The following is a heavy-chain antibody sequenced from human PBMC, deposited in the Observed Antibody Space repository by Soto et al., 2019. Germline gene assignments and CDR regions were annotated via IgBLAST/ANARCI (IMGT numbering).Heavy chain of an antibody. CDR1: GVSISSITYY. CDR2: MSHTGNT. D-gene: IGHD1-26*01. J-gene: IGHJ4*02. Sequence: SETLSLTCPVSGVSISSITYYWGWIRQPPGKGLEWIGSMSHTGNTYYNPSLKSRVTMSVDTSMNQFSLKLNSVTAADTAVYYCASRHSGRYYSGGIDFWGQGTLVTVSS. V-gene: IGHV4-39*01. CDR3: ASRHSGRYYSGGIDF.